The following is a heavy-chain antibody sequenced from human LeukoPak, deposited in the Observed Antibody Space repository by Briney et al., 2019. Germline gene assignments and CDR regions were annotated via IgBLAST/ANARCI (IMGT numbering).Heavy chain of an antibody. CDR1: GFTFSSYW. CDR3: ARADDGSYEYYFDY. J-gene: IGHJ4*02. D-gene: IGHD1-26*01. Sequence: GGSLRLSCAASGFTFSSYWMSWVRQAPGKGLEWVANIKQDGSEKYYVDSVKGRLTISRDNAKNSLYLQMNSLRAEDTAVYYCARADDGSYEYYFDYWGQGTLVTVSS. V-gene: IGHV3-7*01. CDR2: IKQDGSEK.